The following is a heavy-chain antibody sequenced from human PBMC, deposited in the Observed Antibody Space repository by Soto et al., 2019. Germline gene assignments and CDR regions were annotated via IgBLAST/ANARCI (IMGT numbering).Heavy chain of an antibody. CDR3: ARGRKYYYDNTGPYYFEH. V-gene: IGHV4-61*01. CDR2: IYYSGST. Sequence: SETLSLTCTVSGGSVSSGSYYWNWIRHPPGNELEWIAYIYYSGSTNYNPSLKSRVTISVDTSKNQFSLKLTSVTAADTAVYYCARGRKYYYDNTGPYYFEHWGQGTLVTVSS. CDR1: GGSVSSGSYY. J-gene: IGHJ4*02. D-gene: IGHD3-22*01.